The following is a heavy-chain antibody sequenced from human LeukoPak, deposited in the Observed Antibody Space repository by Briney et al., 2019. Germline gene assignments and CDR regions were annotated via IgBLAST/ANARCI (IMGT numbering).Heavy chain of an antibody. J-gene: IGHJ4*02. D-gene: IGHD3-22*01. Sequence: SETLSLTCTVSGGSISSYYWSWIRQPPGKGLEWIGYIYYSGSTNYNPSLKSRVTISVDTSKNQFSLKLSSVTAADTAVCYCAGSYYYDSSSIHYWGQGTLVTVSP. CDR3: AGSYYYDSSSIHY. V-gene: IGHV4-59*01. CDR1: GGSISSYY. CDR2: IYYSGST.